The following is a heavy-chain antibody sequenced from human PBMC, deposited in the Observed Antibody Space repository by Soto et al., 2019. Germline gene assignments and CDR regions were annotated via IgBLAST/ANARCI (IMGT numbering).Heavy chain of an antibody. CDR1: GGSISSGPYS. J-gene: IGHJ5*02. D-gene: IGHD3-10*01. CDR2: FHYSGRT. CDR3: ARVWELRAPNWFDP. Sequence: PSETLSLTCSVSGGSISSGPYSWGWIRQPPGKGLEWIGTFHYSGRTYYSPSLESRVTISVDTSKNQFSLKLSSVTAADTAVYYCARVWELRAPNWFDPWGQGTLVTVSS. V-gene: IGHV4-39*01.